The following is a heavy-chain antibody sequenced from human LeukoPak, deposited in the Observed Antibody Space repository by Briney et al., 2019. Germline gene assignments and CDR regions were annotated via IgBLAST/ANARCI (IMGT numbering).Heavy chain of an antibody. D-gene: IGHD3-3*01. Sequence: GGSLRLSCAASGFTFSSFAMNWVRQAPGKGLEWVSSISGRGGSTYYADSVKGRFTISRDNSKNTSYLQMNSLRAEDTAIYYCAKSGSHYDFWSGYLVWGQGTLVTVSS. CDR1: GFTFSSFA. CDR2: ISGRGGST. J-gene: IGHJ4*02. CDR3: AKSGSHYDFWSGYLV. V-gene: IGHV3-23*01.